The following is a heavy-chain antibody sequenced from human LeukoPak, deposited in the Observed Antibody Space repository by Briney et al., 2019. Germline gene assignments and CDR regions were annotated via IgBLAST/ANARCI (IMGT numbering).Heavy chain of an antibody. CDR2: ISSTGRTM. V-gene: IGHV3-48*03. CDR1: GFTFSNYE. J-gene: IGHJ4*02. CDR3: ARLSRATPDY. Sequence: GGSPRLSCADSGFTFSNYEMVWVRQAPGKGLEWVSYISSTGRTMYYADSVKGRFTISRDNAKKSLYLQMNSLRAEDTAVYYCARLSRATPDYWGQGTLVTVSS.